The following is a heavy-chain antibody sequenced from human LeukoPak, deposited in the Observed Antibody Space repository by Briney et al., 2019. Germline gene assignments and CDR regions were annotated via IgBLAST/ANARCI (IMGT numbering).Heavy chain of an antibody. J-gene: IGHJ6*02. Sequence: SQTPSLTCTVSGGSISSGGYYWSWIRQHPGKGLEWIGYIYYSGSTYYNPSLKSRVTISVDTSKNQFSLKLSSVTAADTAVYYCARYGPGTGGMDVWGQGTTVTVSS. D-gene: IGHD3-10*01. CDR3: ARYGPGTGGMDV. CDR1: GGSISSGGYY. V-gene: IGHV4-31*03. CDR2: IYYSGST.